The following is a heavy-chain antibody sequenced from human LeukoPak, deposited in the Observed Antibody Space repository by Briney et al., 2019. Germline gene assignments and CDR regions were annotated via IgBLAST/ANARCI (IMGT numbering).Heavy chain of an antibody. Sequence: NASETLSLTCAVYGGSFSGYYWSWIRQPPGKGLEWIGEINHSGGTNYNPSLKSRVTISVDTSKNQFSLKLSSVTAADTAVYYCARAGYSSGWYLPNYYYYGMDVWGQGTTVTVSS. D-gene: IGHD6-19*01. J-gene: IGHJ6*02. CDR2: INHSGGT. V-gene: IGHV4-34*01. CDR3: ARAGYSSGWYLPNYYYYGMDV. CDR1: GGSFSGYY.